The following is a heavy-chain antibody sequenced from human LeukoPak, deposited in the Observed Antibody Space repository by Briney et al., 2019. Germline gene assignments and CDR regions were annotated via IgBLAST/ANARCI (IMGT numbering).Heavy chain of an antibody. CDR3: ARHASVDGNWPRPLDY. Sequence: PSETLSLTCTVSGGSISSSPYYWGWIRQPPGKGLEWIGNNYYSGSTYYNPSLKTRVTISVDTSKNQFSLKLTSVTAADTAVYYCARHASVDGNWPRPLDYWGQGSLVTVSS. J-gene: IGHJ4*02. D-gene: IGHD6-19*01. V-gene: IGHV4-39*01. CDR1: GGSISSSPYY. CDR2: NYYSGST.